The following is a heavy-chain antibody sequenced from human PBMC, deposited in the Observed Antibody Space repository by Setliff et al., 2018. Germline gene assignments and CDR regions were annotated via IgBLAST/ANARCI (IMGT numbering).Heavy chain of an antibody. J-gene: IGHJ4*02. V-gene: IGHV1-18*01. Sequence: ASVTVSCKTSGYTFTTYGISWLRQAPGQGLEWMGWISVYSGDASYVQKFQGRVTMTADTSTSTVYMELRSLRSDDTAVYFCARDPTNHFWSAYWPFWGQGTLVTAPQ. CDR3: ARDPTNHFWSAYWPF. D-gene: IGHD3-3*02. CDR2: ISVYSGDA. CDR1: GYTFTTYG.